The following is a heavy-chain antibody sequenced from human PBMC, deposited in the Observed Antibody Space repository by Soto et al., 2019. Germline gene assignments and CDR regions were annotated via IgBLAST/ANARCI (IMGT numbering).Heavy chain of an antibody. CDR1: GYTFTNHG. D-gene: IGHD6-19*01. V-gene: IGHV1-18*04. CDR2: ISAYNGDT. Sequence: ASVKVSCKASGYTFTNHGINWVRQAPGQGFEWMGWISAYNGDTKYVQKFQGRVTMTTDASTSTAYMEVRSLRSDDTAAYFCARDPSNTSGNRIWFDPWGQGTLVTVSS. J-gene: IGHJ5*02. CDR3: ARDPSNTSGNRIWFDP.